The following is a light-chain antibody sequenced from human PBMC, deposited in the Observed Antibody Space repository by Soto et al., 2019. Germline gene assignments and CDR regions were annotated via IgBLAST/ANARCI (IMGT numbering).Light chain of an antibody. CDR3: SVYKSEKTHV. J-gene: IGLJ1*01. CDR1: STDVVSYNR. Sequence: QSVLTQPPSVSGSTGQSVTISCTGTSTDVVSYNRVSWYQPPPGTAPKLLIYGASNRPSGVPDRYSCSKSGNTSFLTISGXHAADDACYHCSVYKSEKTHVFVTET. CDR2: GAS. V-gene: IGLV2-18*01.